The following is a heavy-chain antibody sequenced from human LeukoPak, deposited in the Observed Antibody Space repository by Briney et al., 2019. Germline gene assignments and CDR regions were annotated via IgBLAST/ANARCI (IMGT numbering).Heavy chain of an antibody. CDR3: ARVEADPNYYYGMDV. Sequence: PGGSLRLSCAASGFTFSSYSMNWVRQAPGKGLEWVSYISSSSSTIYYADSVKGRFTISRDNAKNSLYLQMNSLRAEDTAVYYCARVEADPNYYYGMDVWGQGTTVTVSS. V-gene: IGHV3-48*01. CDR1: GFTFSSYS. J-gene: IGHJ6*02. CDR2: ISSSSSTI.